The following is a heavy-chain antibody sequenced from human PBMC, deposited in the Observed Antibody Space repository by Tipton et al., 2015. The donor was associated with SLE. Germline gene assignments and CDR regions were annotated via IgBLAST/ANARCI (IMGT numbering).Heavy chain of an antibody. D-gene: IGHD4-17*01. V-gene: IGHV4-61*02. CDR3: ARYADDYGDNAHALDI. CDR2: IYAWGST. CDR1: GGSISSTNYF. J-gene: IGHJ3*02. Sequence: TLSLTCTVSGGSISSTNYFWNWIRQPAGKTLEWIGRIYAWGSTDYNPPLRSRVAMSLDTSKNQFSLRLDSVTAADTAVYYCARYADDYGDNAHALDIWGQGTMVIVSS.